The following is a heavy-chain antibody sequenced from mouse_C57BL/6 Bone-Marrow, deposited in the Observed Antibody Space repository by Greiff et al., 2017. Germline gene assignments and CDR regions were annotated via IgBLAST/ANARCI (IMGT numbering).Heavy chain of an antibody. CDR1: GYTFTSYW. V-gene: IGHV1-55*01. CDR2: IYPGSGST. Sequence: VQLQQPGAELVKPGASVKMSCKASGYTFTSYWITWVKQRPGQGLEWIGDIYPGSGSTNYNEKFKSKATLTVDTSSSTAYMQLSSLTSEDSAVYYCARWFTTVVARDYWGKGTTRTVSS. D-gene: IGHD1-1*01. J-gene: IGHJ2*01. CDR3: ARWFTTVVARDY.